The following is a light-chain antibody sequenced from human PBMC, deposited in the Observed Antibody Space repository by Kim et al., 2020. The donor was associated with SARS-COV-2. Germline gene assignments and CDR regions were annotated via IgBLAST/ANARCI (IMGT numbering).Light chain of an antibody. CDR2: GNS. V-gene: IGLV1-40*01. Sequence: QSVLTQPPSVSGAPGQRVTISCTGSSSNIGAGYDVHWYQQLPGTAPKLLIYGNSNRPSGVPDRFSGSKSGTSASLAITGLRAEDEADYYCQSYDSSLSGVVFGRGTQLTVL. J-gene: IGLJ2*01. CDR3: QSYDSSLSGVV. CDR1: SSNIGAGYD.